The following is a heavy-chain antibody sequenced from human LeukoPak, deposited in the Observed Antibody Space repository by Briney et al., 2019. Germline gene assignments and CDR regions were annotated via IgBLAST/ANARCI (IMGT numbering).Heavy chain of an antibody. Sequence: GGSLRLSCAASGFTFSDYYMSWIRQAPGKGLEWVSYISSSGSTIYCADSVKGRFTISRDNAKNSLYLQMNSLRAEDTAVYYCARVVIVGANGHWFAPWGQGTLVTVSS. V-gene: IGHV3-11*01. D-gene: IGHD1-26*01. CDR1: GFTFSDYY. J-gene: IGHJ5*02. CDR2: ISSSGSTI. CDR3: ARVVIVGANGHWFAP.